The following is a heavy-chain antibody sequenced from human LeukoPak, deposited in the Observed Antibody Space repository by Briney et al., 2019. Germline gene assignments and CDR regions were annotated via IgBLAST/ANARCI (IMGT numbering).Heavy chain of an antibody. D-gene: IGHD6-13*01. CDR3: AKRIAAPLGPFDY. J-gene: IGHJ4*02. V-gene: IGHV3-23*01. CDR1: GFTFSSYA. CDR2: ISGGGGGT. Sequence: PGGSLRLSCAASGFTFSSYAMNWVRQAPGKGLEWVSAISGGGGGTYYSDSVKGRFTISRDNSKNTLYLQMNSLRAEDTAVYYCAKRIAAPLGPFDYWGQGTLVTVSS.